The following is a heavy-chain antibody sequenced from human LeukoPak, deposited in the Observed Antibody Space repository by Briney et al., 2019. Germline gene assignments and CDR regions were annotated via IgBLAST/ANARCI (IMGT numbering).Heavy chain of an antibody. V-gene: IGHV4-59*01. CDR3: ARGGYTYGFVAKFDS. D-gene: IGHD5-18*01. Sequence: SETLSLTCTVSGDSISRYYWSWIRQPPGKGREWGGYIYYSGSTNYNPSLKSRVTISLDTSKHQFSLKLSSVTAADTAVYYCARGGYTYGFVAKFDSWGQGTLVSVSS. CDR1: GDSISRYY. J-gene: IGHJ4*02. CDR2: IYYSGST.